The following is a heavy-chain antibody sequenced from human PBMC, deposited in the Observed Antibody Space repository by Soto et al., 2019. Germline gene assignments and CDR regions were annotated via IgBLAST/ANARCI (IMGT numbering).Heavy chain of an antibody. CDR2: IYSGGTT. CDR1: GFSVTANY. J-gene: IGHJ6*02. Sequence: PGGSLRLSCEVSGFSVTANYMSWVRQAPGKGLEWVSVIYSGGTTYYADSVKGRFTISRDNSKNTLYLQMNSLRAEDTAVYYCARGGSASGGYYYYVMDVWGQGTTVTVSS. V-gene: IGHV3-66*01. D-gene: IGHD3-16*01. CDR3: ARGGSASGGYYYYVMDV.